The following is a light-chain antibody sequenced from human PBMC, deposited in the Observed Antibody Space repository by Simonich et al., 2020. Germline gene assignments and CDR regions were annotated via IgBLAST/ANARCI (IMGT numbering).Light chain of an antibody. J-gene: IGKJ1*01. CDR1: QSVLYSSNNKNY. CDR2: WAS. Sequence: DIVMTQSPDSLAVSLGERATINCKSSQSVLYSSNNKNYLAWYQQKPGQPPKLLIYWASTRESGVPDRLSGSGSGTDFTHTSSSLQAEDVAVYYCQQYYSTPWTFGQGTKVEIK. V-gene: IGKV4-1*01. CDR3: QQYYSTPWT.